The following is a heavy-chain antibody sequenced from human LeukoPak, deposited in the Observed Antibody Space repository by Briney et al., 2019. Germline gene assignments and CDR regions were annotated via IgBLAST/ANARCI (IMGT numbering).Heavy chain of an antibody. Sequence: PSETLSLTCAVYGWSFSDYYWTWIRQPPGKGLEGIGEINHSGSTSYNPSLKSRVTISVDTSKNQFSLKLSSVTAADTAVYYCARICSSTSCLLDYWGQGTLVTVSS. CDR1: GWSFSDYY. J-gene: IGHJ4*02. D-gene: IGHD2-2*01. CDR2: INHSGST. CDR3: ARICSSTSCLLDY. V-gene: IGHV4-34*01.